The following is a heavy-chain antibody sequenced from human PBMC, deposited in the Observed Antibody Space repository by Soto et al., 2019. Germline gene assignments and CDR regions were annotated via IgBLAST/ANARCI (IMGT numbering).Heavy chain of an antibody. CDR2: IRSKAYGGTT. V-gene: IGHV3-49*04. CDR1: GFTFGDYA. CDR3: TNPYYYDSSGYYYGDGAFDI. J-gene: IGHJ3*02. Sequence: GGSLRLSCTASGFTFGDYAMSWVRQAPGKGLEWVGFIRSKAYGGTTEYAASVKGRFTISRDDSKSIAYLQMNSLKTEDTAVYYCTNPYYYDSSGYYYGDGAFDIWGQGTMVTVSS. D-gene: IGHD3-22*01.